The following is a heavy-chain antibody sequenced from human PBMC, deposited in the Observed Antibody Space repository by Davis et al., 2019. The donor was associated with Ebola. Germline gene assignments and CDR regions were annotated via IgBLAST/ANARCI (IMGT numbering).Heavy chain of an antibody. V-gene: IGHV3-23*01. J-gene: IGHJ4*02. CDR2: ISGSGATI. CDR3: AKDRSYDSGGPDH. Sequence: GGSLRLSCAASGFTLSSYAMIWVRQAPGKGLEWVSTISGSGATIHYADSVKGRFTISRDNSKNQLYLQMNSLRVEDTAVYYCAKDRSYDSGGPDHWGQGTLVTVSS. D-gene: IGHD3-22*01. CDR1: GFTLSSYA.